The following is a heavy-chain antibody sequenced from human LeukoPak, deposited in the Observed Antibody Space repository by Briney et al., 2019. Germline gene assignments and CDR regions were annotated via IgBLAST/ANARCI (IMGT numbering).Heavy chain of an antibody. CDR3: ARLRINLGSFDY. V-gene: IGHV3-11*01. CDR2: IIDSASPI. J-gene: IGHJ4*02. Sequence: GGSLRLSCEVAGFTFSDYYMSWIRQAPGKGLEWVSYIIDSASPILYADSVKGRFTISRDNAKNSLFLRMNSLRPEDTAVYYCARLRINLGSFDYWGQGTLVTVSS. CDR1: GFTFSDYY.